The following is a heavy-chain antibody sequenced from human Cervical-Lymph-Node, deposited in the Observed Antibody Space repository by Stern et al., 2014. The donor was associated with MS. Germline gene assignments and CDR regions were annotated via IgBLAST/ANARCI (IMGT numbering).Heavy chain of an antibody. J-gene: IGHJ5*02. V-gene: IGHV1-2*02. CDR2: INPKSGGP. Sequence: VQLVESGAEVEKPGASVKVSCKASGYIFTDYYLHWVRQAPGQGLEWMSRINPKSGGPSYAQSFQGRVTLTRGTSITTAYIDLSRLPSDDTAVYYCTRALRIADRPSPGGHWFDPWGQGTLVIVSS. CDR1: GYIFTDYY. D-gene: IGHD6-6*01. CDR3: TRALRIADRPSPGGHWFDP.